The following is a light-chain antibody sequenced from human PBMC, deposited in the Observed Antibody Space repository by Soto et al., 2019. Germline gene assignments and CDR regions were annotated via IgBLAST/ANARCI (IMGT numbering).Light chain of an antibody. CDR3: GTWDSSLSAVV. Sequence: QSVLTQPPSVSAAPGQKVTISCSGSRSNIGNNYVSWYQQLPGTAPKLLIHDNNNRPSGIPDRFSGSKSGTSATLGITGLQTGDEADYYCGTWDSSLSAVVFGGGTKVTVL. J-gene: IGLJ2*01. CDR1: RSNIGNNY. CDR2: DNN. V-gene: IGLV1-51*01.